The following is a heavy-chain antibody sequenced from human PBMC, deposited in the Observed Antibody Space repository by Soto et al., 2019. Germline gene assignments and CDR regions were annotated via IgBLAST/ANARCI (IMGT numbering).Heavy chain of an antibody. Sequence: ASVKVSCKASGYTFTSYGISWVRQAPGQGLEWMVWISAYNGNTNYAQKLQGRVTMTTDTSTSTAYVELRSLRSDNTAVYYCARERYFDWLSQIYYYYYGMDVWGQGTTVTVSS. CDR2: ISAYNGNT. V-gene: IGHV1-18*01. D-gene: IGHD3-9*01. J-gene: IGHJ6*02. CDR1: GYTFTSYG. CDR3: ARERYFDWLSQIYYYYYGMDV.